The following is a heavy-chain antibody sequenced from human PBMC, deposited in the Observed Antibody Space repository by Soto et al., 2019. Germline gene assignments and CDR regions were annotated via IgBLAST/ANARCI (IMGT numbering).Heavy chain of an antibody. V-gene: IGHV3-7*03. CDR3: ASLEWESSGYADY. J-gene: IGHJ4*02. CDR2: IKRDGSEK. Sequence: EVQLVESGGGLVQPGGSLRLSCAASGFTFGSNWMSWVRQAPGKGLEWVANIKRDGSEKYYVDSVKGRFTISRDNAKNTLYLQLNSLRAVSTAVYYCASLEWESSGYADYWGQGTQVTVSS. CDR1: GFTFGSNW. D-gene: IGHD5-12*01.